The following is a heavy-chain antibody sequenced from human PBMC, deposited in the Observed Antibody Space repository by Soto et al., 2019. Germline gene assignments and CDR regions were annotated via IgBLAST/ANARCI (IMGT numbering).Heavy chain of an antibody. CDR1: GCTFSDYY. CDR3: VRDQGITLAA. D-gene: IGHD6-19*01. Sequence: PGGSLRLSCAASGCTFSDYYMSWIRQAPGKGLEWVSYISSSGSTIYYADSVRGRFTISRDNTKNALYLQMNSLRVEDTAVYYCVRDQGITLAAWGQGTLVTVSS. J-gene: IGHJ4*02. CDR2: ISSSGSTI. V-gene: IGHV3-11*01.